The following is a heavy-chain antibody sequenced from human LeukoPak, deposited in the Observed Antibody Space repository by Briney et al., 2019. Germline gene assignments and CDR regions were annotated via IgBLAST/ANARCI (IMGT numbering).Heavy chain of an antibody. CDR3: ARDNYGAYDY. D-gene: IGHD4-17*01. Sequence: PGGSLRLSCVSSGFSFSNYAMSWVRQAPGKGLEWVSSISGSGGSTTYADSVKGRFTISRDNAKNTLYLQMNSLRAEDTAVYYCARDNYGAYDYWGQGTLVTVSS. J-gene: IGHJ4*02. V-gene: IGHV3-23*01. CDR2: ISGSGGST. CDR1: GFSFSNYA.